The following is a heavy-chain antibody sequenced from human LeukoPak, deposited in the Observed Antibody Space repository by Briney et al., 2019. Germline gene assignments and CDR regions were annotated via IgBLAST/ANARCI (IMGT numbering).Heavy chain of an antibody. Sequence: GGSLRLSCEVSGFPFSSHAMSWVRQAPGGGLEWVSGISISGDMTYYADSVQGRFIISRDNSKNTVYLQMDSLRVEDTAVYYCANEEVPNDCWGQGTLVTVSS. D-gene: IGHD4/OR15-4a*01. CDR3: ANEEVPNDC. J-gene: IGHJ4*02. V-gene: IGHV3-23*01. CDR2: ISISGDMT. CDR1: GFPFSSHA.